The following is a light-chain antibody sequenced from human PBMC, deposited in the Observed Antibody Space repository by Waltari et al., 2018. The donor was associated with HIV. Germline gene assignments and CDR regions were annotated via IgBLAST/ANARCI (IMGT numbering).Light chain of an antibody. CDR1: HSVRSN. CDR3: QQYGSSPKT. J-gene: IGKJ1*01. V-gene: IGKV3-15*01. CDR2: GAS. Sequence: EIVMTQSPATLSVSPGERATLSCRASHSVRSNLAWYQHKVGQAPRLLIYGASTRATGVPARFSGSGSGTEFTLTISSLQSEDFAVYYCQQYGSSPKTFGQGTKVEIK.